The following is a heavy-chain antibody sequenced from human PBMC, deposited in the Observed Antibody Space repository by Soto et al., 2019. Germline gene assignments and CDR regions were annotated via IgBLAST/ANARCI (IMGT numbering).Heavy chain of an antibody. CDR2: IYNNETF. D-gene: IGHD6-19*01. CDR1: GASVSSGSFY. CDR3: ARVPLRYSSSHHFDS. J-gene: IGHJ4*02. Sequence: SETLSLTCSVSGASVSSGSFYWSWIRQPPGKGPEWIGFIYNNETFNYNPSLKSRVTLSVDTSKHQFSLKLSSVTAADTAVYYCARVPLRYSSSHHFDSWGQGALVTVSS. V-gene: IGHV4-61*01.